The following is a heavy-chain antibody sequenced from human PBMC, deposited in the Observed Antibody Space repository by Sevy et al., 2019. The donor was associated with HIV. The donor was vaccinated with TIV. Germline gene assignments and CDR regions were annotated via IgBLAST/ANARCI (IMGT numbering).Heavy chain of an antibody. CDR1: GFTFSSYW. Sequence: GGSLRLSCAASGFTFSSYWMSWVRQAPGKGLEWVANIKQDGSEKYYVDSVKGRFTISRDNAKSSLYLQMNSLRAEDTAVYYCASGGNVLVPAAMYCFQHWGQGTLVTVSS. CDR2: IKQDGSEK. D-gene: IGHD2-2*01. CDR3: ASGGNVLVPAAMYCFQH. V-gene: IGHV3-7*01. J-gene: IGHJ1*01.